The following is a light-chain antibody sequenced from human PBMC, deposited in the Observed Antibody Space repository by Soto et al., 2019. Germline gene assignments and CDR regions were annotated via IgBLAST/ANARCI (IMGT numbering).Light chain of an antibody. V-gene: IGKV3-11*01. J-gene: IGKJ5*01. CDR2: DAS. Sequence: EIVLTQSPATLSLSPGERSTLSRRASQSVSSFLAWYQQKPGQAPRLLIFDASNRATGIPARFSGSGSGTDFTLTISSLEPEDFAVYYCQHRSIWPVSFGQGTRLEIK. CDR1: QSVSSF. CDR3: QHRSIWPVS.